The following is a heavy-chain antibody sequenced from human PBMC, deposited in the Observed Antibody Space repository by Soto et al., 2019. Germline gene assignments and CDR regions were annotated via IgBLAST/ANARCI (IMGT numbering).Heavy chain of an antibody. CDR3: ARDSAAYYGMAV. Sequence: QITLKESGPTLVKPTQTLTLTCTVSGFSLSTRGMGVGWIRQPPGKALEWLALIYWDDDKRYSPSLKSRLTLTKATSNYQVVPRMTTVDTADTGTYYCARDSAAYYGMAVWAKSTTVTVSS. CDR1: GFSLSTRGMG. J-gene: IGHJ6*04. CDR2: IYWDDDK. D-gene: IGHD2-21*01. V-gene: IGHV2-5*02.